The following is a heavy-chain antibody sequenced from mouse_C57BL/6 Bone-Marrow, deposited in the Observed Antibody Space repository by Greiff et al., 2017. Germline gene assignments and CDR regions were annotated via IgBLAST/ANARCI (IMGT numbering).Heavy chain of an antibody. CDR2: IDPSDSYT. CDR3: ARSHYDGRSYWYFEV. Sequence: QVQLQQPGAELVKPGASVKLSCKASGYTFTSYWMQWVKQRPGQGLEWIGEIDPSDSYTNYNQKFKGKATLTVDTSSSTAYMQLSSLTSKDSAVYYCARSHYDGRSYWYFEVWGTGTTVTVAS. D-gene: IGHD1-1*01. V-gene: IGHV1-50*01. CDR1: GYTFTSYW. J-gene: IGHJ1*03.